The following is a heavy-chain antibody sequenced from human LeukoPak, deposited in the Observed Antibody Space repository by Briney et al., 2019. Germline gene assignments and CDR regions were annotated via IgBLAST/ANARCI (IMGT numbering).Heavy chain of an antibody. V-gene: IGHV3-30*02. D-gene: IGHD2-21*02. Sequence: GGSLRLSCAASGFIFSSSDMHWVRQTPGKGLAWVAFIRSDRSAECYADSVKGRFTISRDHSKNTLYLQMNSLGAEDTAVYYCATDFGDGPWFDPWGQGTLVTVSS. CDR3: ATDFGDGPWFDP. CDR2: IRSDRSAE. CDR1: GFIFSSSD. J-gene: IGHJ5*02.